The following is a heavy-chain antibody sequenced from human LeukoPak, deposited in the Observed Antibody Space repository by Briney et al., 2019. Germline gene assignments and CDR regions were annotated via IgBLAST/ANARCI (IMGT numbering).Heavy chain of an antibody. V-gene: IGHV3-69-1*01. J-gene: IGHJ3*02. CDR1: GFTFSDYY. Sequence: PGGSLRLSCAASGFTFSDYYMTWVRQAPGKGLEWVSYITSSTTTYYSASVKGRFTISRDNAKTSLYLQMNSLRAEDTAVYYCARDLGPDSSSPNSGAFDIWGQGTMVTVSS. CDR2: ITSSTTT. D-gene: IGHD6-6*01. CDR3: ARDLGPDSSSPNSGAFDI.